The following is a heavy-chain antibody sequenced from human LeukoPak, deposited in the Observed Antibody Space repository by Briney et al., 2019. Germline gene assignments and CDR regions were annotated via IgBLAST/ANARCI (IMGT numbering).Heavy chain of an antibody. J-gene: IGHJ4*02. D-gene: IGHD3-22*01. CDR1: GFTVSSNY. CDR2: IYSGGST. V-gene: IGHV3-66*01. Sequence: GGSLRLSCAASGFTVSSNYMSWVRQAPGKGLEWVSVIYSGGSTYYADSVKGRFTISRDNSKNTVDLQMNSLRAEDTAVYYCARGHDYDSNVAYWGQGTLVTVSS. CDR3: ARGHDYDSNVAY.